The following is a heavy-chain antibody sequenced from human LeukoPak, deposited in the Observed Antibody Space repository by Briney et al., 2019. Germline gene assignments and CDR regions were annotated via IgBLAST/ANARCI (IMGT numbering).Heavy chain of an antibody. CDR2: FDPEDGET. CDR3: ATAEYDSSGHKGFDY. Sequence: ASVKVSCKVSGYTLTELSMHWVRQAPGKGLEWMGGFDPEDGETIYAQKFQGRVTMTEGTSTDTAYMELSSLRSEDTAVYYCATAEYDSSGHKGFDYWGQGTLVTVSS. J-gene: IGHJ4*02. V-gene: IGHV1-24*01. D-gene: IGHD3-22*01. CDR1: GYTLTELS.